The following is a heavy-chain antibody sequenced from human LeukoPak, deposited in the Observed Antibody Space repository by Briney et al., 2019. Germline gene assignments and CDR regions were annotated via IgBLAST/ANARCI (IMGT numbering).Heavy chain of an antibody. V-gene: IGHV1-69*06. Sequence: ASVKVSCKASGGTFSSYAISWVRQAPGQGLEWMGGIIPIFGTANYAQKFQGRVTMTEDTSTDTAYMELSSLRSEDTAVYYCATDGWYGGNPQYYYYGMDVWGQGTTVTVSS. CDR2: IIPIFGTA. CDR3: ATDGWYGGNPQYYYYGMDV. CDR1: GGTFSSYA. D-gene: IGHD4-23*01. J-gene: IGHJ6*02.